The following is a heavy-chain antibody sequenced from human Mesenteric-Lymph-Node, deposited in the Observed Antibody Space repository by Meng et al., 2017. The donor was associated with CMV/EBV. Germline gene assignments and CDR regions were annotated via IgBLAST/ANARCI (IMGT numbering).Heavy chain of an antibody. D-gene: IGHD4-17*01. J-gene: IGHJ4*02. CDR2: ISSSGGTM. CDR3: ARVSADGDYGDYFFDY. CDR1: GFTLSNYE. Sequence: GESLKISCAASGFTLSNYEMYWVRQAPGKGLEWVSQISSSGGTMFYADSVKGRFTISRDNAKSSLYLQMNSLRAEDTAVYYCARVSADGDYGDYFFDYWGQGTLVTVSS. V-gene: IGHV3-48*03.